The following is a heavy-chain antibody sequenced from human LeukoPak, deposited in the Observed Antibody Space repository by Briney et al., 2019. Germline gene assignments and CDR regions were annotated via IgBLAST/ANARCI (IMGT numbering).Heavy chain of an antibody. CDR1: GFTLSSYA. CDR3: ARDLYQLLSAFDY. CDR2: ISDSGNT. V-gene: IGHV3-23*01. J-gene: IGHJ4*02. Sequence: GGSLRLSCAASGFTLSSYAMSWVRQAPGKGLEWVSAISDSGNTYHADSVKGRFTISRDDAKNSLYLQMNGLRAEDTAVYYCARDLYQLLSAFDYWGQGTLVTVSS. D-gene: IGHD2-2*01.